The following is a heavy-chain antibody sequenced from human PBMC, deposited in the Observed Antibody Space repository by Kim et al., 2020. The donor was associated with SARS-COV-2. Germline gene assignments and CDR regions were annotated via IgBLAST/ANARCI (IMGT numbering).Heavy chain of an antibody. CDR3: AREPRYYDYVWGSYRYFDY. D-gene: IGHD3-16*02. J-gene: IGHJ4*02. Sequence: GRFTISRDNAKNTLYLQMNSLRAEDTAVYYCAREPRYYDYVWGSYRYFDYWGQGTLVTVSS. V-gene: IGHV3-66*01.